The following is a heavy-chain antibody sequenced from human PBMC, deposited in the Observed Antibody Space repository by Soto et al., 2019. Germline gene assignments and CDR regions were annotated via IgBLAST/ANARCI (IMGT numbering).Heavy chain of an antibody. CDR1: GGTFSSYA. J-gene: IGHJ4*02. CDR3: ARGAGGRSYWATTDY. D-gene: IGHD2-15*01. CDR2: IIPIFGTA. V-gene: IGHV1-69*13. Sequence: SVKVSCKASGGTFSSYAISWVRQAPGQGLEWMGGIIPIFGTANYAQKFQGRVTITADESTSTAYMELSSLRSEDTAVYYCARGAGGRSYWATTDYWGQGTLVTVSS.